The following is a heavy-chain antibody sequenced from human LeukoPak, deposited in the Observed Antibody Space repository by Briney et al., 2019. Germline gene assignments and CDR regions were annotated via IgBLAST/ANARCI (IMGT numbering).Heavy chain of an antibody. Sequence: PGGSLRLSCAASGFTFSSYGMYWVRQAPGKGLEWVAFTRYDGSNKNYADSVKGRFTISRDNSKNTLYLKMNSLRAEDTAVYYCAKGHGWDASYYYYYMDVWGKGTTVTISS. CDR3: AKGHGWDASYYYYYMDV. CDR1: GFTFSSYG. V-gene: IGHV3-30*02. D-gene: IGHD1-26*01. CDR2: TRYDGSNK. J-gene: IGHJ6*03.